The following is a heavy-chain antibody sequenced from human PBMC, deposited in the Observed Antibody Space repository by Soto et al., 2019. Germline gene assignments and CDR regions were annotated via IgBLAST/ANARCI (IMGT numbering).Heavy chain of an antibody. J-gene: IGHJ4*02. D-gene: IGHD3-16*01. CDR3: AREVGRGSGSYYLDY. CDR2: INGDGTDT. Sequence: PGGSLRLSCAASGFTFSMYWMHWVRQAPGKGLLWVSRINGDGTDTTYADSVKGRFTISRDNAKNTVYLQMDGLRAEDTAVYYCAREVGRGSGSYYLDYWGQETLVT. V-gene: IGHV3-74*03. CDR1: GFTFSMYW.